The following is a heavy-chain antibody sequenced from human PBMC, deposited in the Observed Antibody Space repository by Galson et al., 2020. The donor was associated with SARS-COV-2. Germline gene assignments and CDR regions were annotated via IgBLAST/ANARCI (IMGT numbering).Heavy chain of an antibody. Sequence: GGSLRLSCAASGFTFSSYAMHWVRQAPGKGLEWVAVISYDGSNKYYADSVKGRFTISRDNSKNTLYLQRNSLRAEDTAVYYWARVGGGVEGTDYWGQGTLVTVSS. V-gene: IGHV3-30*04. CDR3: ARVGGGVEGTDY. J-gene: IGHJ4*02. CDR2: ISYDGSNK. D-gene: IGHD1-1*01. CDR1: GFTFSSYA.